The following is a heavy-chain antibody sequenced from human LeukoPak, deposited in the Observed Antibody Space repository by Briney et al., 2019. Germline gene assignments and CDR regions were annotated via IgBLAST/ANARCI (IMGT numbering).Heavy chain of an antibody. Sequence: GGSLRLSCAASGFTFSSYSMDWVRQAPGKGLEWVSSISSSSSYIYYADSVKGRFTISRDNAKNSLYLQMNSLRAEDTAVYYCAREGIKVVPAAIYMGGWFDPWGQGTLVTVSS. V-gene: IGHV3-21*01. D-gene: IGHD2-2*02. CDR1: GFTFSSYS. J-gene: IGHJ5*02. CDR2: ISSSSSYI. CDR3: AREGIKVVPAAIYMGGWFDP.